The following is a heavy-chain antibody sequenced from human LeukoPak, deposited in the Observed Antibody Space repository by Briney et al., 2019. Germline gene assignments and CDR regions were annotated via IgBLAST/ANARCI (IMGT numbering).Heavy chain of an antibody. J-gene: IGHJ5*02. D-gene: IGHD2-2*01. CDR3: ANEGYCSTTSCLYKWFDP. V-gene: IGHV1-46*01. CDR1: GYTFTKQY. CDR2: INLSGGST. Sequence: ASVKVSCKASGYTFTKQYMHWVRQAPGQGLEWMGFINLSGGSTNYAQKFQGRVTMTRDTSTSTVYMELSSLRSEDTAVYYCANEGYCSTTSCLYKWFDPWGQGTLVTVSS.